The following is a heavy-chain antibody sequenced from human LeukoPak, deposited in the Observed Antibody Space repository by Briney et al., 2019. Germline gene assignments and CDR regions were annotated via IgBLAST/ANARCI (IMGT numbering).Heavy chain of an antibody. J-gene: IGHJ4*02. CDR2: IYSGGST. CDR3: AKDQIAVAGTLDY. CDR1: GFTVSSNY. Sequence: GGSLRLSCAASGFTVSSNYMSWVRQAPGKGLEWVSVIYSGGSTYYADSVKGRFTISRDNSKNTLYLQMNSLRAEDTAVYYCAKDQIAVAGTLDYWGQGTLVTVSS. V-gene: IGHV3-66*01. D-gene: IGHD6-19*01.